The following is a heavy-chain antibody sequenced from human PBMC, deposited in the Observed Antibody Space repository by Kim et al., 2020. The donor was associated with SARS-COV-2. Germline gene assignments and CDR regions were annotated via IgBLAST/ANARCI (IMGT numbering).Heavy chain of an antibody. J-gene: IGHJ4*02. CDR1: GFTFSSYA. D-gene: IGHD3-10*01. CDR2: ISGSGGST. Sequence: GGSLRLSCAASGFTFSSYAMSWVRQAPGKGLEWVSAISGSGGSTYYADSVKGRFTISRDNSKNTLYLQMNSLRAEDTAVYYCARGRDYYGSGSYVDYWGQGTLVTVSP. CDR3: ARGRDYYGSGSYVDY. V-gene: IGHV3-23*01.